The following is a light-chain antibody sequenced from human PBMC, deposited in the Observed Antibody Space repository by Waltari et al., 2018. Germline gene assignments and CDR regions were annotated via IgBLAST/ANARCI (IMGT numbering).Light chain of an antibody. Sequence: SCRASQSFSRALAWYQHKPGQAPRLLIYDASTRAIGIPDRCSGGGSGTDFSLTISRLEPEDFAVYYCQHYVRLPVTFGQGTTVEIK. CDR2: DAS. V-gene: IGKV3-20*01. CDR1: QSFSRA. CDR3: QHYVRLPVT. J-gene: IGKJ1*01.